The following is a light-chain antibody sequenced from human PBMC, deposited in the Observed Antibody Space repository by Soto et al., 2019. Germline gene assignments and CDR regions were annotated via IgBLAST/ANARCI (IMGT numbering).Light chain of an antibody. Sequence: DIQLTQSPSFLSASVGDRVTITCRASQGISSYLAWYQQKPGKAPKLLIYAASTLQSGVPSRFSGSGSGTDFTLTISSLEHEDFAVYYCQQCVAWPLLTIGGGTKVEL. CDR3: QQCVAWPLLT. CDR1: QGISSY. V-gene: IGKV1-9*01. CDR2: AAS. J-gene: IGKJ4*01.